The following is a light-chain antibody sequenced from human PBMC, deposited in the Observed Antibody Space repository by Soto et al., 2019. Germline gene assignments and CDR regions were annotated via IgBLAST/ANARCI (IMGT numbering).Light chain of an antibody. CDR1: QSVSSSY. CDR3: QPYGSSPFT. CDR2: GAS. Sequence: EIVLTQSPGTLSLSPGERATLSCRASQSVSSSYLAWYQQKPGQAPRLLIYGASSRATGIPDRFSGSGSGTDFPLTISRLEPEDFAVYYCQPYGSSPFTFGPGTKVDIK. J-gene: IGKJ3*01. V-gene: IGKV3-20*01.